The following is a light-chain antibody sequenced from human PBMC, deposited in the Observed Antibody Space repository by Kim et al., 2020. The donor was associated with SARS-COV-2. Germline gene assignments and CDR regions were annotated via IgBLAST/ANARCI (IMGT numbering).Light chain of an antibody. J-gene: IGKJ2*01. CDR3: QQYNMWPYT. Sequence: SVTPGKTATLPCRASPGVSSHLAWYQVKPGQAPRLLIYDASTRATGIPARFSGSGSGTEFTLTISSLQSEDIAVYYCQQYNMWPYTFGQGTKLEI. CDR1: PGVSSH. CDR2: DAS. V-gene: IGKV3-15*01.